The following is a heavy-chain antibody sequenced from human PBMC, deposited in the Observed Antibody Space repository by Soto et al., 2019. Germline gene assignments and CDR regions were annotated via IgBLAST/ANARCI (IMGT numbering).Heavy chain of an antibody. D-gene: IGHD6-13*01. Sequence: QVQLVESGGGAVQPGRSLRLACAASGFIFNSYSMYWVRQAPGKGLEWVAVISHDGNKMYYADYVKGRFTISRDNSKNTVYLQMNTLRREDTALYYCARTAAAGFKVPRLDYWGQGTRVTVCS. V-gene: IGHV3-30*04. CDR2: ISHDGNKM. J-gene: IGHJ4*02. CDR3: ARTAAAGFKVPRLDY. CDR1: GFIFNSYS.